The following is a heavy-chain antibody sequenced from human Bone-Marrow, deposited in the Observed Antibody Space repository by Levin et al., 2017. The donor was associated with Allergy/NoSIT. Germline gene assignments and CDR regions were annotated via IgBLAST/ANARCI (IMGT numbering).Heavy chain of an antibody. CDR2: ISGSSSYI. J-gene: IGHJ5*02. D-gene: IGHD3-16*01. V-gene: IGHV3-21*06. Sequence: TGGSLRLSCLASGFSLSSYTMNWVRQAPGKGLEWVASISGSSSYIFYADSVKGRFTVSRDNAENSVYLQMNSLRGDDTAVYFCARDQDYGFLSGLGWFDPWGQGTQVTVSS. CDR1: GFSLSSYT. CDR3: ARDQDYGFLSGLGWFDP.